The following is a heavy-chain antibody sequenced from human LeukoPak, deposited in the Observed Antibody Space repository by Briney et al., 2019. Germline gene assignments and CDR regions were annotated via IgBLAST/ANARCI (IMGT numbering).Heavy chain of an antibody. CDR3: ARDPLADY. Sequence: SETLSLTRAVSGFSIRSDYYWGWIRQPPGGGLEWIGSISHFGSTYYTPSLKSRVTISVDTSKNQFSLNLRSVTAADTAVYYCARDPLADYWGQGIPVTVSS. J-gene: IGHJ4*02. V-gene: IGHV4-38-2*02. CDR1: GFSIRSDYY. CDR2: ISHFGST.